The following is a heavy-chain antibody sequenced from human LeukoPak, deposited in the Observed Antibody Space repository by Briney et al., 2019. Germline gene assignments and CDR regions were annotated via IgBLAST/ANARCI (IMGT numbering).Heavy chain of an antibody. V-gene: IGHV4-59*01. J-gene: IGHJ4*02. CDR1: GGSISSYY. Sequence: SETLSLTCTVSGGSISSYYWNWIRQPPGKGLEWIGYIYYSGSTSYNPSLKSRVTILVDKSKNQFSLRLSSVTAADTAVYYCARGGYSYVNYFDYWGQGTLVTVSS. D-gene: IGHD5-18*01. CDR2: IYYSGST. CDR3: ARGGYSYVNYFDY.